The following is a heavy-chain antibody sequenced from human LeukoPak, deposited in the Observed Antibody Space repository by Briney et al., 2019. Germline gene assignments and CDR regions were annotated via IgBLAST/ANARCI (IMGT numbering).Heavy chain of an antibody. J-gene: IGHJ4*02. CDR2: IYYSGST. D-gene: IGHD1-1*01. Sequence: PSETLSLTCTVSGGSISSSSYYWGWIRQPPGKGLEWIGSIYYSGSTYYNPSLKSRVTISVDTSKNQFSLKLSSVTAADTAVYYCARDRTTGAAWPRWGQGTLVTVSS. CDR1: GGSISSSSYY. V-gene: IGHV4-39*07. CDR3: ARDRTTGAAWPR.